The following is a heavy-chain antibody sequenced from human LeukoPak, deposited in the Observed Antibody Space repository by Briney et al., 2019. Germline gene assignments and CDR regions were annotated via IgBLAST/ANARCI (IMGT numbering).Heavy chain of an antibody. V-gene: IGHV3-64D*09. CDR2: ISGSEGTT. D-gene: IGHD1-26*01. J-gene: IGHJ3*02. Sequence: GGSLRLSRSASGFTFSTHSMHWVRQAPGKGLEYVSTISGSEGTTYYADSVKGRFTISRDNSKNSVYLQMSSLRAEDTAMYHCVKDLGGAWAFDIWGQGTMVTVSS. CDR3: VKDLGGAWAFDI. CDR1: GFTFSTHS.